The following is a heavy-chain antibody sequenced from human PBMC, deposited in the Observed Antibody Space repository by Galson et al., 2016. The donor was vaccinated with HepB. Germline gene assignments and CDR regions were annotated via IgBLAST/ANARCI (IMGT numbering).Heavy chain of an antibody. CDR3: ARDEMARGYYGSGRSIYYYYYGM. CDR1: GFTFYKYW. D-gene: IGHD3-10*01. J-gene: IGHJ6*01. V-gene: IGHV3-7*01. CDR2: IKQDGSET. Sequence: SLRLSCAASGFTFYKYWMTWVRQAPGKGLEWVANIKQDGSETYYVDSLKGRFTISRDNAKNSLYLQMDSLRAEDTAVYYCARDEMARGYYGSGRSIYYYYYGM.